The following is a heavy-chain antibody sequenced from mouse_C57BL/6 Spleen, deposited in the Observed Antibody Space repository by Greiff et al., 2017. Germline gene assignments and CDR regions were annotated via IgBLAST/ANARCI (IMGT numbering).Heavy chain of an antibody. CDR2: IYPGSGST. D-gene: IGHD2-4*01. CDR3: AKSVYDYDGFAY. V-gene: IGHV1-55*01. Sequence: QVQLQQPGAELVKPGASVKMSCKASGYTFTSYWITWVKQRPGQGLEWIGDIYPGSGSTNYNEKFKSKATLTVDTSSSTAYMQRSSLTAEDSAVYYCAKSVYDYDGFAYWGQGTLVTVSA. CDR1: GYTFTSYW. J-gene: IGHJ3*01.